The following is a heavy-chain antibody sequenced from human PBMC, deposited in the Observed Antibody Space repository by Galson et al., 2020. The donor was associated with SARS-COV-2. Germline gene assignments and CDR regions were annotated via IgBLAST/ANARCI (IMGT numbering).Heavy chain of an antibody. CDR3: AKAHTGTYVYYFDY. J-gene: IGHJ4*02. V-gene: IGHV3-23*01. CDR1: GFTFSSFA. Sequence: GGSLTLSCAASGFTFSSFAMSWVGQAPGKGPQWVSVVFVSGDRTIYAHSVKGRFTISRDNSRDTLYLQMNSLRAEDTAVYYCAKAHTGTYVYYFDYWGQGTLVTVSS. CDR2: VFVSGDRT. D-gene: IGHD3-16*01.